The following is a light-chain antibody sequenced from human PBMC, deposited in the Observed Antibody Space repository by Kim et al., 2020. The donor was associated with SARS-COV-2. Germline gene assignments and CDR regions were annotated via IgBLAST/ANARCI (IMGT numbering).Light chain of an antibody. CDR1: SSNIGGNT. CDR2: SSN. CDR3: SAWDDSLTGPV. Sequence: ELTQPPSASGTPGQSITISCSGSSSNIGGNTVNWYQQFPGKAPKLLIYSSNQRPSGVPGRFSGSRSGTSASLVISGLQSEDEADYYCSAWDDSLTGPVFGGGTQLTVL. J-gene: IGLJ3*02. V-gene: IGLV1-44*01.